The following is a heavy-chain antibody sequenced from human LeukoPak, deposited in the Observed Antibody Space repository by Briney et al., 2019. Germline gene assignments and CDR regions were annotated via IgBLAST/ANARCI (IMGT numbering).Heavy chain of an antibody. Sequence: SETLSLTCTVSGGSISSSYSWGWIRQPPGKGLEWIGNIYYSGSTYCNSSLKSRVTISVDTSKNQFSLKLSSVTASDTAIYYCASTKLGYSSGWHWGQGTLVTVSS. D-gene: IGHD6-19*01. CDR1: GGSISSSYS. V-gene: IGHV4-39*01. J-gene: IGHJ4*02. CDR2: IYYSGST. CDR3: ASTKLGYSSGWH.